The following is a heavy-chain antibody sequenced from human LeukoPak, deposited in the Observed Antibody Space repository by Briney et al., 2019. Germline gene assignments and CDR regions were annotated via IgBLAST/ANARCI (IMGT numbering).Heavy chain of an antibody. D-gene: IGHD3-10*01. V-gene: IGHV3-23*01. CDR2: ISGSGGST. CDR3: AKVTDRLGSYYRSPFDY. CDR1: GFTFSSYA. J-gene: IGHJ4*02. Sequence: GGSLRLSCAASGFTFSSYAMSWVRQAPGKGLEWVSAISGSGGSTYYADSVKGRFTISRDNSKNTLYLQMNSLRAEDTAVYYCAKVTDRLGSYYRSPFDYWGQGTLVTVSS.